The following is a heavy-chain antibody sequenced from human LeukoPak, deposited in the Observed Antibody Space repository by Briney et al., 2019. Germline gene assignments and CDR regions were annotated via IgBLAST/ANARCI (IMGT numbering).Heavy chain of an antibody. V-gene: IGHV3-23*01. J-gene: IGHJ4*02. CDR2: ISGSGGTT. CDR1: GFTFSSYA. CDR3: AARIPTSAAVDY. D-gene: IGHD2-21*01. Sequence: PGGSLRLSCAASGFTFSSYAMSWVRQAPGTGLEWVSLISGSGGTTYYADSVKGRFTISRDNSKNTLYLQMNTLRAEDSAVYYCAARIPTSAAVDYWGQGTLVTVSS.